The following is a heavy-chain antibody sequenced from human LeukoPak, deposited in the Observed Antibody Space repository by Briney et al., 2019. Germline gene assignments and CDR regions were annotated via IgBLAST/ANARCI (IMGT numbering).Heavy chain of an antibody. CDR2: INPNSGGT. CDR1: GYTFTDYY. J-gene: IGHJ5*02. Sequence: ASVKVSCKASGYTFTDYYIHWVRQAPGQGLEWMGWINPNSGGTNYAQKFQGSVTMTRDTSISTAYMELSRLRSDDTAVYYCARYGSWFDPWGQGSLVTVSS. D-gene: IGHD4-17*01. V-gene: IGHV1-2*02. CDR3: ARYGSWFDP.